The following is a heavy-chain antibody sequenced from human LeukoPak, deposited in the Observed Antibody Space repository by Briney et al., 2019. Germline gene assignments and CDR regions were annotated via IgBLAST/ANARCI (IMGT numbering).Heavy chain of an antibody. V-gene: IGHV3-23*01. CDR3: ARAPEFDY. J-gene: IGHJ4*02. CDR2: ISGSGGST. Sequence: GGSLRLSCAASGLTFSSYAMSWVRQAPGKGLEWVSAISGSGGSTYYADSVKGRFTISRDNAKNSLYLQMNSLRAEDTAVYYCARAPEFDYWGQGTLVTVSS. CDR1: GLTFSSYA. D-gene: IGHD1-14*01.